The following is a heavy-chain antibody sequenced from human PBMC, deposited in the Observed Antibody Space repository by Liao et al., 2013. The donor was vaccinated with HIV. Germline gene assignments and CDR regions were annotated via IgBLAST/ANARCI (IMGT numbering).Heavy chain of an antibody. CDR1: RASISSDSYY. D-gene: IGHD1-26*01. V-gene: IGHV4-61*02. Sequence: QVQLQESGPGRVKPSQTLSLTCTVSRASISSDSYYWGWIRQPAGKGLEWIGRIYTSGISNYNPSLKSRITMSVDTSKNQFSLKLSSVTAADTAVYYCAREGLSGSDIPFDYWGQGTLVTVSS. J-gene: IGHJ4*02. CDR3: AREGLSGSDIPFDY. CDR2: IYTSGIS.